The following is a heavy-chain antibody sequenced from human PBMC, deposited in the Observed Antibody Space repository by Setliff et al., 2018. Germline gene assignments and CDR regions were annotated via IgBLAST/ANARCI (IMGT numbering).Heavy chain of an antibody. J-gene: IGHJ4*02. Sequence: SETLSLTCTVSGGSISSSSYYWGWIHQPPGKGLEWIGSIYYSGSTYYNPSLKSRVTISVDTSKNQFSLKLSSVTAADTAVYYCASTPDGDLYYNFWSGYYLTLDYWGQGTLVTVSS. V-gene: IGHV4-39*07. CDR3: ASTPDGDLYYNFWSGYYLTLDY. D-gene: IGHD3-3*01. CDR1: GGSISSSSYY. CDR2: IYYSGST.